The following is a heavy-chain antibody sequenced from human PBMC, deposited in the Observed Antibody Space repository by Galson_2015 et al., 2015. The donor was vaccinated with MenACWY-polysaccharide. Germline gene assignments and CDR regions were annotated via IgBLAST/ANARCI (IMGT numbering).Heavy chain of an antibody. V-gene: IGHV3-23*01. CDR3: AKGGREVDNWLDP. J-gene: IGHJ5*02. D-gene: IGHD1-26*01. Sequence: SLRLSCAVSGFTFSSYVMSWVRQAPGRGLEWVSSITDSGSSTYYVDSVKGRFTISRDNSKNTQFLQMNSLRADDTAVYYCAKGGREVDNWLDPWGQGALGTVSS. CDR2: ITDSGSST. CDR1: GFTFSSYV.